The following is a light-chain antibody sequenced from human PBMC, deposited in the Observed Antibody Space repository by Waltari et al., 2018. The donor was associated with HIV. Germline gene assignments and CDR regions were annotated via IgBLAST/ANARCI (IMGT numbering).Light chain of an antibody. V-gene: IGLV1-44*01. CDR3: ASWDDSVGVV. CDR1: PSNIGNNS. CDR2: SNN. J-gene: IGLJ2*01. Sequence: ASGTPGQRVTISCSGSPSNIGNNSVNWYQQFPGLAPKLLLYSNNQRPLGVPDRFSGSKSGSSASLAISGPQPDDEAHYYCASWDDSVGVVFGGGTTLTVL.